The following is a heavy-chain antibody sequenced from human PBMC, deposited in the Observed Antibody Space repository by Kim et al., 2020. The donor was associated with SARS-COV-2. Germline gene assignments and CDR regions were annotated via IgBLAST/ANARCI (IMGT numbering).Heavy chain of an antibody. Sequence: NYGQKLQSRVTMTTDTSTSTAYMELRSLRSDDTAVYYCARSINAIVVVPGYWGQGTLVTVSS. J-gene: IGHJ4*02. V-gene: IGHV1-18*01. CDR3: ARSINAIVVVPGY. D-gene: IGHD3-22*01.